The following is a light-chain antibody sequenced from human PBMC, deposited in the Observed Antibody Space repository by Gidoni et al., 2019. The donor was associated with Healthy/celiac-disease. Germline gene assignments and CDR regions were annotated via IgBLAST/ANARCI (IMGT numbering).Light chain of an antibody. CDR2: AAS. CDR1: QSISSY. J-gene: IGKJ4*01. Sequence: DIQMTQSPSSLSASVGDRVTITCRASQSISSYLNWYQQKPGTAPKLLIYAASSLQSGVPSRFSGSGSGTDFTLTISSLQPEEFATYYCQHSYSTLWTFGGGTKVEIK. CDR3: QHSYSTLWT. V-gene: IGKV1-39*01.